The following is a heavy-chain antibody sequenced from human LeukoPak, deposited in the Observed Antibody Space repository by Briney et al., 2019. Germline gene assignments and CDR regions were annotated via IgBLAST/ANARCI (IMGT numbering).Heavy chain of an antibody. CDR2: ISSSDTTI. CDR1: GFTFSSYE. J-gene: IGHJ6*02. Sequence: PGGSLRLSCAASGFTFSSYEMTWVRQAPGKGLEWVSNISSSDTTIHYADSVKGRFTISRDNARNSLYLQMNSLRAEDTAVYYCARSRRDNYYYYGVDVWGQGTTVTVSS. V-gene: IGHV3-48*03. CDR3: ARSRRDNYYYYGVDV. D-gene: IGHD5-24*01.